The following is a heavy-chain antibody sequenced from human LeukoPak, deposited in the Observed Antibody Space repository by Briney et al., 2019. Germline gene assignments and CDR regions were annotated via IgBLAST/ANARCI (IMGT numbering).Heavy chain of an antibody. CDR2: INPSGGST. Sequence: ASVKVSCKASGDTFTSYYMHWVRQAPGQGLEWMGIINPSGGSTSSAQKFQGRVTMTRDMSTSTVYMDLSSLRSEDTAVYYWARGRHYYDSSDYYYEGDAFDIWGQGTMVTVSS. J-gene: IGHJ3*02. V-gene: IGHV1-46*01. CDR3: ARGRHYYDSSDYYYEGDAFDI. D-gene: IGHD3-22*01. CDR1: GDTFTSYY.